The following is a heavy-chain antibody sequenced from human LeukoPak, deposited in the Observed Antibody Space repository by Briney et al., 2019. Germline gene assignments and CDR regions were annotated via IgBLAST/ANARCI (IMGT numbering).Heavy chain of an antibody. V-gene: IGHV4-30-2*01. J-gene: IGHJ4*02. Sequence: KPSQTLSLTCAVSGGSISSGGYSWSWIRQPPGKGLEWIGYIYHSGSTYYNPSLKSRVTISVDRSKNQFSLKLSSVTAADTAVYYCARLRERYYFDYWSQGTLVTVSS. CDR1: GGSISSGGYS. CDR3: ARLRERYYFDY. D-gene: IGHD3-16*01. CDR2: IYHSGST.